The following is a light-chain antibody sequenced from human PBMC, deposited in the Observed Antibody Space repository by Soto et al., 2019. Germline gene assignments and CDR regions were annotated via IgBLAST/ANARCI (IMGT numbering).Light chain of an antibody. CDR3: QSYDSSNQV. CDR1: SGSIASNY. V-gene: IGLV6-57*01. Sequence: NFMLTQPHSVSESPGKTVTISCTRSSGSIASNYVQWYQQRPGSSPTTVIYEDNQRPSAVPDRFSGSIDSSSNSASLTISGLKTEDEADYYCQSYDSSNQVFGGGTKVTVL. J-gene: IGLJ2*01. CDR2: EDN.